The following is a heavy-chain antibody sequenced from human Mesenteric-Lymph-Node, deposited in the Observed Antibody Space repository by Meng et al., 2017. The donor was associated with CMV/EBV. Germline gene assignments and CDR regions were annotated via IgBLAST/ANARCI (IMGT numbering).Heavy chain of an antibody. CDR3: VRDHYRHSGTAKGFQY. V-gene: IGHV1-18*01. J-gene: IGHJ4*02. CDR1: GYTFGNYG. Sequence: ASVKVSCKASGYTFGNYGISWVRQAPGQGLEWMAWISVYNGNTNYAQKFQGRVTLTTDTSTSTAYVEVRSLRSDDTAVYYCVRDHYRHSGTAKGFQYWGQGTLVTVSS. D-gene: IGHD1-26*01. CDR2: ISVYNGNT.